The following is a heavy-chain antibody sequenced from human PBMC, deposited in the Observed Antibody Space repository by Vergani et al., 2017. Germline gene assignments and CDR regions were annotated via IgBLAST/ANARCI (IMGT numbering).Heavy chain of an antibody. CDR3: AKVGPSWYFDL. Sequence: EEKLVESGGGLVQPGRSLRLSCEASGFRFDEYAMHWVRRVPGKGLEWVSGVSWNSETIRYADSVKGRFTISRDNAKSSLYLQMDSLRPEDTAHYYCAKVGPSWYFDLWGRGTLVTVSS. J-gene: IGHJ2*01. V-gene: IGHV3-9*01. D-gene: IGHD3/OR15-3a*01. CDR1: GFRFDEYA. CDR2: VSWNSETI.